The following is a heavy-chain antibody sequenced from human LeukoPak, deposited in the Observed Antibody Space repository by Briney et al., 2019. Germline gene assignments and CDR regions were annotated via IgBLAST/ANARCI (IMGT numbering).Heavy chain of an antibody. CDR2: IWYDGTNK. CDR3: AKGQSGTYYPFDY. CDR1: GFTFSNYG. D-gene: IGHD1-26*01. Sequence: PGGSLRLSCVASGFTFSNYGIHWVRQAPGKGLEWLSFIWYDGTNKYYADSVKGRFTISRDNSKNTLYLQMNSLRTEDTAVYYCAKGQSGTYYPFDYWGQGTLVTVSS. J-gene: IGHJ4*02. V-gene: IGHV3-30*02.